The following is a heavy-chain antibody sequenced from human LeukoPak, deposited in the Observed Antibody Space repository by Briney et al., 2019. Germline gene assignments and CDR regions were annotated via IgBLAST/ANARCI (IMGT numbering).Heavy chain of an antibody. V-gene: IGHV1-69*04. J-gene: IGHJ4*02. CDR3: ARTSHYYGSGSYFDY. CDR1: GGTFSSYA. Sequence: GASVKVSCKASGGTFSSYAISWVRQAPGQGLEWMGRIIPILGIANYAQKFQGRVTITADKSTSTAYMELSSLRSEDTAVYYCARTSHYYGSGSYFDYWGQGTLVTVSS. CDR2: IIPILGIA. D-gene: IGHD3-10*01.